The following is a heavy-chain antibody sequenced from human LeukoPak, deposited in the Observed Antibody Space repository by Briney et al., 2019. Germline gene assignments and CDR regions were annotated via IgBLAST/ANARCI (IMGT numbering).Heavy chain of an antibody. CDR2: IYYSGST. D-gene: IGHD6-13*01. Sequence: PSETLSLTCTVSGGSISSGGYYWSWIRQHPGKGLGWIGYIYYSGSTYYNPSLKSRVTISVDTSKNQFSLKLSSVTAADTAVYYCASWGAAADSKLDYWGQGTLVTVSS. CDR1: GGSISSGGYY. J-gene: IGHJ4*02. CDR3: ASWGAAADSKLDY. V-gene: IGHV4-31*03.